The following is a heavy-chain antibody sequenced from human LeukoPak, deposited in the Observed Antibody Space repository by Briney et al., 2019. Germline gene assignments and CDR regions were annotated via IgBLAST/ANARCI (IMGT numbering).Heavy chain of an antibody. CDR1: GFTFSCYA. Sequence: GGSLRLSCAVSGFTFSCYAMSWVRQAPEKGLEWVSTISGSGGSTYYADSVKGRFTISRDNAKNTLYLQMKSLRAEDTAVYYCVKADSGYDLLFDYCRQGTLVTVSS. CDR2: ISGSGGST. D-gene: IGHD5-12*01. J-gene: IGHJ4*02. CDR3: VKADSGYDLLFDY. V-gene: IGHV3-23*01.